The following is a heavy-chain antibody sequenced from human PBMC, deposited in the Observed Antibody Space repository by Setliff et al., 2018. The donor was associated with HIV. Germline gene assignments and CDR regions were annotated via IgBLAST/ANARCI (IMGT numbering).Heavy chain of an antibody. J-gene: IGHJ2*01. CDR3: ARDKGGQYYDSSDYWDWYLEL. D-gene: IGHD3-22*01. CDR1: GGSISNYY. CDR2: IHYSGST. V-gene: IGHV4-59*01. Sequence: PSETLSLTCTVSGGSISNYYWNWIRQPPGKRLEWIGYIHYSGSTNYNPSLRSRVTISVDTSKNQFTLKLSSVTAADTAVYYCARDKGGQYYDSSDYWDWYLELWGRGTLVT.